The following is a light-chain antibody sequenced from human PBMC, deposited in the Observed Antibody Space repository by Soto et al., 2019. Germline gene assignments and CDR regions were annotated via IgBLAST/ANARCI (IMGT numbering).Light chain of an antibody. CDR1: SNDIGPYNY. V-gene: IGLV2-14*03. CDR3: SSYTSIIAVV. Sequence: QSVLTQPASVSGSPGQSITISCTGTSNDIGPYNYVSWYQQHPGKAPKLLIYDVVYRPSGVSDRFPGSKSGRTASLTISGLQAEDEADYYCSSYTSIIAVVFGGGTKLTVL. J-gene: IGLJ2*01. CDR2: DVV.